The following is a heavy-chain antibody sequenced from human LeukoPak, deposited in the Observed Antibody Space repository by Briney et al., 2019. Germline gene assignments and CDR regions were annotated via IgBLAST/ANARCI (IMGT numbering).Heavy chain of an antibody. CDR2: LYSDGNT. V-gene: IGHV3-53*01. J-gene: IGHJ4*02. Sequence: PGGSLRLSCAAYGFTVITNDMTWDRQAPGKGLEWVSVLYSDGNTKYADSVQGRFTISRDNSKNTLYLEMNSLSPDDTAVYYCARGVEPLAANTLAYWGQGTLVTVSS. CDR1: GFTVITND. D-gene: IGHD1-14*01. CDR3: ARGVEPLAANTLAY.